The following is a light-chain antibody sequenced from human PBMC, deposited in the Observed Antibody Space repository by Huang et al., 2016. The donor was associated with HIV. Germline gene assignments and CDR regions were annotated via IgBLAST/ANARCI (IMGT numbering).Light chain of an antibody. CDR1: QSISAY. Sequence: DIQMTQSPSSLSASVGDRITITCRSSQSISAYVNWYHQKPGKAPKRLIYGSSTLQSGVPSRFSGSGSGTDFTLTINSLQPEDFATYYCQKSYTTPLTFGGGTKVEI. V-gene: IGKV1-39*01. J-gene: IGKJ4*01. CDR3: QKSYTTPLT. CDR2: GSS.